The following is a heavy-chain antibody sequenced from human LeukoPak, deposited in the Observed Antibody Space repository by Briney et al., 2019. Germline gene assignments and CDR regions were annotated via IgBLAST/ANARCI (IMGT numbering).Heavy chain of an antibody. D-gene: IGHD5-12*01. J-gene: IGHJ4*02. CDR3: ARGRGHSGYDLYDY. CDR1: EFTFSNYA. CDR2: IWYDGSNQ. Sequence: GGSLRLSCAASEFTFSNYAMHWVRQAPGKGLEWVAFIWYDGSNQYLADSVKGRFTISRDNTKLYLQMNSLRAEDTAVYYCARGRGHSGYDLYDYWGQGTLVTVSS. V-gene: IGHV3-33*01.